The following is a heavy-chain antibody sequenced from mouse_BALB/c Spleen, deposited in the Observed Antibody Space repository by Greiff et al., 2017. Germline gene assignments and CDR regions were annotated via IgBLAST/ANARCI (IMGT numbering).Heavy chain of an antibody. J-gene: IGHJ4*01. Sequence: EVKVEESGGGLVKPGGSLKLSCAASGFTFSDYYMYWVRQTPEKRLEWVATISDGGSYTYYPDSVKGRFTISRDNAKNNLYLQMSSLKSEDTAMYYCARAYEDYAMDYWGQGTSVTVSS. D-gene: IGHD2-3*01. CDR3: ARAYEDYAMDY. CDR2: ISDGGSYT. V-gene: IGHV5-4*02. CDR1: GFTFSDYY.